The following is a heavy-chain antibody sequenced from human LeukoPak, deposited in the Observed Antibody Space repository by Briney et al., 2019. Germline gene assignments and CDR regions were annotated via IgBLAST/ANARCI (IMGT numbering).Heavy chain of an antibody. CDR2: ISGSGSST. J-gene: IGHJ4*02. CDR3: APLAANIFDY. Sequence: GGSLRLSCAASGFTFSSYSMNWVRQAPGKGLEWVSAISGSGSSTYYAGSVRGRFTTSRDNSKRTVYLQMNSLRVEDTAVYYCAPLAANIFDYWGQGTLVTASS. V-gene: IGHV3-23*01. CDR1: GFTFSSYS. D-gene: IGHD6-25*01.